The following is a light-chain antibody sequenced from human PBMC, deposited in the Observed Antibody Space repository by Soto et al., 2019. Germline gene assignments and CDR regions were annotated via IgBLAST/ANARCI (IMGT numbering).Light chain of an antibody. CDR3: QTWGTGIQAA. V-gene: IGLV4-69*01. CDR1: SGHSNYA. Sequence: QPVLTQSPSASASLGASVKLTCTLSSGHSNYAIAWHQQQPEKGPRYLMKLNSDGSHSKGDGIPDRFSGSSSGAERYLTISSLQSEDEADYYCQTWGTGIQAAFGGGTKVTVL. J-gene: IGLJ2*01. CDR2: LNSDGSH.